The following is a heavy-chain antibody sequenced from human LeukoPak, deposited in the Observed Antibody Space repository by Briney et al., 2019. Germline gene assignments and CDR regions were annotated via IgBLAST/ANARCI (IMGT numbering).Heavy chain of an antibody. CDR1: GFTFSDYY. Sequence: GGSLRLSCAASGFTFSDYYMTWIRQAPGKGLEWLSYISGTSGHTNYADSVKGRFTISRDDSRNTLYLQLSSLRAEDTAVHYCAKDLITMVRGSPMDVWGQGTTVTVSS. D-gene: IGHD3-10*01. V-gene: IGHV3-11*06. CDR3: AKDLITMVRGSPMDV. J-gene: IGHJ6*02. CDR2: ISGTSGHT.